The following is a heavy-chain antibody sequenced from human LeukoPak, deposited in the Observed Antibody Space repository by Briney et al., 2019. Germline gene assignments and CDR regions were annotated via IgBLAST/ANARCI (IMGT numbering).Heavy chain of an antibody. J-gene: IGHJ1*01. V-gene: IGHV3-7*01. Sequence: GGSLRLSCAGSGFSFSTYWMTWVRRAPGKGLEWVADIKKDGSERYYVDSVKGRFTISRDNAKNSVFLQMNSLRVEDTAVYYSSWSGEGDWGQRTLVTVSS. D-gene: IGHD3-3*01. CDR1: GFSFSTYW. CDR2: IKKDGSER. CDR3: SWSGEGD.